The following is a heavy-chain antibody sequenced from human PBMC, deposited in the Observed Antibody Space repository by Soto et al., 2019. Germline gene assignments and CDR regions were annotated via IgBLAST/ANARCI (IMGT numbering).Heavy chain of an antibody. CDR2: VYHSGKT. CDR3: ARPRGTTPAVWYFDL. V-gene: IGHV4-59*08. CDR1: GDYISSHY. Sequence: QVQLQESGPGLVKPSETLSLTCTVSGDYISSHYWSWLRQPPGKGLEWIGYVYHSGKTDSKPSLKSRVTISMETSKNQISLSLTSATAADTAVYYCARPRGTTPAVWYFDLWGRGTLVTVSS. J-gene: IGHJ2*01. D-gene: IGHD2-2*01.